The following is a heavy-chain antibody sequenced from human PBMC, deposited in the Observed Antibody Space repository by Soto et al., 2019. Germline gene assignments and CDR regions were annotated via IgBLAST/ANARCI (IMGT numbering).Heavy chain of an antibody. CDR1: GFTFSTYW. Sequence: GGSLRLSCAASGFTFSTYWMHWVRQAPGEGLVWVSRIKGDGSSTSSAGSMEGRFTISRDNAKNTVYLHMNSLRAEDTAVYYCAKVRIGILTGQYPYYFDYWGQGTLVTVSS. V-gene: IGHV3-74*01. D-gene: IGHD3-9*01. CDR3: AKVRIGILTGQYPYYFDY. CDR2: IKGDGSST. J-gene: IGHJ4*02.